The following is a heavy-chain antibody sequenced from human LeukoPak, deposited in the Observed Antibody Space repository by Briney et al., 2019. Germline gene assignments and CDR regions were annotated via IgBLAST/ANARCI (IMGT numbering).Heavy chain of an antibody. CDR3: ARAPKWELYFDY. V-gene: IGHV3-7*03. Sequence: PGGSLRLSCAASGFTFSSYWMNWARQAPGKGLEWVASINHNGNVNYYVDSVKGRFTISRDNAKNSLYLQMSNLRAEDTAVYFCARAPKWELYFDYWGQGTLVTVSS. CDR2: INHNGNVN. D-gene: IGHD1-26*01. CDR1: GFTFSSYW. J-gene: IGHJ4*02.